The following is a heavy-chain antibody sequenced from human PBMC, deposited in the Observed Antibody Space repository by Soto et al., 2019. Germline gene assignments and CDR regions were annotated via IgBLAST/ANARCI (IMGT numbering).Heavy chain of an antibody. CDR2: TYYSGTT. CDR1: GGSISSSSYY. J-gene: IGHJ3*02. Sequence: SETLSLTCTVSGGSISSSSYYWGWIRQPPGKGLEWIGSTYYSGTTYYNPSLKSRVTISVDTSKKQLSLRLSSVTAADTAVYYCARQRSYCSPIGCAFDIWGQAIRVSGSS. CDR3: ARQRSYCSPIGCAFDI. V-gene: IGHV4-39*01. D-gene: IGHD3-10*01.